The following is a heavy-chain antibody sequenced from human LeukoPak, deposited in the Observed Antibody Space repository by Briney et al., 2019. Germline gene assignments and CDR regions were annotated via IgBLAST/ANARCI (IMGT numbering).Heavy chain of an antibody. V-gene: IGHV3-15*07. CDR3: TTDQGGGDCDWDY. CDR2: IKSKTDGGTT. D-gene: IGHD2-21*02. CDR1: GFTFSNAW. J-gene: IGHJ4*02. Sequence: PGGSLRLSCAASGFTFSNAWMNWVRQAPGKGLEWVGRIKSKTDGGTTDYAAPVKGRFTISRDDSKNTLYLQVNSLKTEDTAVYYCTTDQGGGDCDWDYWGQGTLVTVSS.